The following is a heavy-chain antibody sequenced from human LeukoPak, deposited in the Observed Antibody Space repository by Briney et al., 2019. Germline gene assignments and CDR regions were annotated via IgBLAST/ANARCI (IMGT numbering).Heavy chain of an antibody. Sequence: PGRSLRLSCAASGFTFSNYWMHWVRQAPGKGRVWVSRINSDGSSRNYADSVKGRFTISRDNAKSTLYLQMNSLRAEDTAVYYCARHYDSTAYSLDYWGQGTLVTVSS. CDR3: ARHYDSTAYSLDY. CDR2: INSDGSSR. D-gene: IGHD3-22*01. V-gene: IGHV3-74*01. J-gene: IGHJ4*02. CDR1: GFTFSNYW.